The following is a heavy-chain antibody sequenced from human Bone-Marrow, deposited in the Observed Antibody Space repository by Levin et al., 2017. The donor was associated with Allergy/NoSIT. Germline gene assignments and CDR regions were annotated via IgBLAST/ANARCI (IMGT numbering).Heavy chain of an antibody. CDR1: GGSISRYH. CDR2: IYYSGIT. V-gene: IGHV4-59*01. D-gene: IGHD5-24*01. CDR3: ARKGDGVDSLDALDI. Sequence: SETLSLTCTVSGGSISRYHWSWIRQTPGKGLEWIGYIYYSGITIYNPSLKSRVTISIDTSRTQFSLKLSSVTAADTAVYYCARKGDGVDSLDALDIWGQGTMVTVSS. J-gene: IGHJ3*02.